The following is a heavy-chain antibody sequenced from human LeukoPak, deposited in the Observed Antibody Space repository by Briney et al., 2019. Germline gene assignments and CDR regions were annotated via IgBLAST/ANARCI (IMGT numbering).Heavy chain of an antibody. Sequence: PSETLSLTCAVSGGSINSYYWNWIRQPAGKGLEWIGRIYSTGSTHYNPSLKSRVTMSIDTSKNQFSLKLGSVTAEDTAVYYCATDGAGFDTWGQGVLVTVSS. J-gene: IGHJ5*02. CDR3: ATDGAGFDT. CDR1: GGSINSYY. V-gene: IGHV4-4*07. CDR2: IYSTGST.